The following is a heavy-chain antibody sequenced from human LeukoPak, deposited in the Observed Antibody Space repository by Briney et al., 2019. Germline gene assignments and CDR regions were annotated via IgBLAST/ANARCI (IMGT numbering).Heavy chain of an antibody. V-gene: IGHV4-34*01. CDR3: ARRTSPRVLRYFDWGHFDY. J-gene: IGHJ4*02. CDR1: GGSFSGYY. Sequence: RASGTLSLTCAVYGGSFSGYYWSWIRQPPGKGLEWIGEINHSGSTNYNPSLKSRVTISVDTSKNQFSLKLSSVTAADTAVYYCARRTSPRVLRYFDWGHFDYWGQGTLVTVSS. D-gene: IGHD3-9*01. CDR2: INHSGST.